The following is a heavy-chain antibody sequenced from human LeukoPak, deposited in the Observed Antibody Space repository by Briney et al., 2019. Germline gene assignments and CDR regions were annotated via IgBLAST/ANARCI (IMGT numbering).Heavy chain of an antibody. CDR3: ARGSSFGPFDY. D-gene: IGHD2/OR15-2a*01. CDR2: IYHSGST. CDR1: GGSICSGGYS. Sequence: SQTLSLTCAVSGGSICSGGYSWSWIRQPPGKGLEWIGYIYHSGSTYYNPSLKSRVTISVDRSKNQFSLKLSSVTAADTAVYYCARGSSFGPFDYWGQGTLVTVSS. J-gene: IGHJ4*02. V-gene: IGHV4-30-2*01.